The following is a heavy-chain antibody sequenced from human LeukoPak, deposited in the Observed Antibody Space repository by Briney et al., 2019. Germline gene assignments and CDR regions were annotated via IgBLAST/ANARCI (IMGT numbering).Heavy chain of an antibody. D-gene: IGHD3-10*01. Sequence: GESLKISCKGSGYSFTSYWISWVRQMPGKGLEWMGRIDPSDSYTNYSPSFQGRVTISADKSISTAYLQWSSLKASDTAMYYCARHSGYYYGSRTYYYGMDVWGKGTTVTVSS. CDR2: IDPSDSYT. CDR3: ARHSGYYYGSRTYYYGMDV. V-gene: IGHV5-10-1*01. CDR1: GYSFTSYW. J-gene: IGHJ6*04.